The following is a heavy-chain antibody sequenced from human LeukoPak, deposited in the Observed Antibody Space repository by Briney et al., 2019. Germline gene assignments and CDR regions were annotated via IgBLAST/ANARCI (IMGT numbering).Heavy chain of an antibody. J-gene: IGHJ4*02. V-gene: IGHV4-4*07. CDR2: IHTSGST. D-gene: IGHD3-22*01. CDR3: ARVGDTSSYYYFLDF. Sequence: KPSETLSLTCTVSGGSISSYFCTWIRQPAGKGLEWIGRIHTSGSTNYNPSLKSRVTMSVDTSKNQFSLKLSSVTAADTAVYYCARVGDTSSYYYFLDFWGQGTLVTVSS. CDR1: GGSISSYF.